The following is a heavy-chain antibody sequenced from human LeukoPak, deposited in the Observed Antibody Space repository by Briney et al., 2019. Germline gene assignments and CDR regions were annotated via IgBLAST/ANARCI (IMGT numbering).Heavy chain of an antibody. Sequence: ASVKVSCKASGYTFTGYYIHWVRQAPGQGLEWMGLINPGGDNTDYAQNFQGRVTMTRDTSTSTVYMELSSLRSEDTAVYYCARVRSPVYDILTGRYYFDYWGQGTLVTVSS. J-gene: IGHJ4*02. D-gene: IGHD3-9*01. CDR3: ARVRSPVYDILTGRYYFDY. CDR2: INPGGDNT. V-gene: IGHV1-46*01. CDR1: GYTFTGYY.